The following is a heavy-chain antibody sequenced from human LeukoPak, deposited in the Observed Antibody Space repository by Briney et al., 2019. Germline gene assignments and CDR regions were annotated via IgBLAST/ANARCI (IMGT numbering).Heavy chain of an antibody. V-gene: IGHV3-23*01. J-gene: IGHJ1*01. CDR1: GFTFSTYA. D-gene: IGHD5-18*01. CDR3: AKYHSYGSIEYFQH. Sequence: GGSLRLSCAASGFTFSTYAMSWVRQAPGKGLEWVSAISGSGGSTYYADSVKGRFTISRDNSKNTLYLQMNSLRAEDTAVYYCAKYHSYGSIEYFQHWGQGTLVTVSS. CDR2: ISGSGGST.